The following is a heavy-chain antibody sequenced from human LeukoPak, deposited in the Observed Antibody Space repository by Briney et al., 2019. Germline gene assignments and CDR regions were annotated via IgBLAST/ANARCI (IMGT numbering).Heavy chain of an antibody. CDR1: GGTFSSYA. CDR2: IIPIFGTA. D-gene: IGHD2-2*01. CDR3: ARVISLGYCSSTSCYEVFDY. Sequence: SVKVSCKASGGTFSSYAISWVRQAPGQGLEWMGGIIPIFGTANYAQKFQGRVTITTDESTSTAYMELSSLRSEDTAVYYCARVISLGYCSSTSCYEVFDYWGQGTLVTVSS. V-gene: IGHV1-69*05. J-gene: IGHJ4*02.